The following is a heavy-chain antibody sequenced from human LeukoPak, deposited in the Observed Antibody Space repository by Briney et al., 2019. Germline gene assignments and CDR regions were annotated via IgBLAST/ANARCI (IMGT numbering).Heavy chain of an antibody. D-gene: IGHD1-26*01. J-gene: IGHJ4*02. CDR1: GYTFTSYY. CDR3: ARELVGGYFDY. V-gene: IGHV1-46*01. CDR2: IYPSGGGT. Sequence: GASVKVSCKASGYTFTSYYIHWVRQAPGQGLEWMGVIYPSGGGTSYPQKFQGRVTMTRDTSTSTVYMELSSLRSDDTAVYYCARELVGGYFDYWGQGTLVTASS.